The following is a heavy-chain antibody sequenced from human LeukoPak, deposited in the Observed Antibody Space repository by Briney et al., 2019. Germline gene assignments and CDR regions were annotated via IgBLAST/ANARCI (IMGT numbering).Heavy chain of an antibody. CDR3: ARAGELVGIADY. V-gene: IGHV4-59*01. J-gene: IGHJ4*02. CDR2: IYYSGST. D-gene: IGHD6-13*01. Sequence: SETLCLTCTVSGGSISSYYWSWIRQPPGKGLAWIGYIYYSGSTNYNPSLKSRVTISVDKSKNQFSLKLSSVTAADTAVYYCARAGELVGIADYWGQGTLVTVSS. CDR1: GGSISSYY.